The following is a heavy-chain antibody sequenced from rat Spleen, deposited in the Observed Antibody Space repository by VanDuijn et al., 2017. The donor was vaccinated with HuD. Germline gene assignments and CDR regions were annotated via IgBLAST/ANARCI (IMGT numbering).Heavy chain of an antibody. CDR3: ARSDGTHYYLPFAD. D-gene: IGHD1-12*02. Sequence: EVQLQESGPGLVKPSQSLSLTCSVTGHSIASSYRWHWIRKFPGNKLEWMGYINSAGSPNYNPSLKSRISISRDTSKNQFFLQVDSVTTEDTATYYCARSDGTHYYLPFADWGQGTLVTVSS. CDR2: INSAGSP. J-gene: IGHJ3*01. CDR1: GHSIASSYR. V-gene: IGHV3-3*01.